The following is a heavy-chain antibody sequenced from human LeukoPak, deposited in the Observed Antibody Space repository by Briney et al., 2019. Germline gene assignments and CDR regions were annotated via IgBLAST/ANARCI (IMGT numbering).Heavy chain of an antibody. V-gene: IGHV3-48*03. Sequence: GGSLRLSCAASGFTFSSYEMNWVRQAPGKGLEWVSYISSSGSTIYYADSVKGRFTISRDNAKNSLYLQMNSLRAEDTAVFYCAKEGGSYVSFDYWGQGTLVTVSS. CDR2: ISSSGSTI. D-gene: IGHD1-26*01. J-gene: IGHJ4*02. CDR1: GFTFSSYE. CDR3: AKEGGSYVSFDY.